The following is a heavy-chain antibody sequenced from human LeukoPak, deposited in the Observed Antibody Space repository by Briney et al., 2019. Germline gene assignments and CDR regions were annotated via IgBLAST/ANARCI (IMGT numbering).Heavy chain of an antibody. CDR1: GFTFSSYW. J-gene: IGHJ5*02. Sequence: GGSLRLSCAASGFTFSSYWMHWVRQVPGKGLVWVSRTNSDGSSTTYADSVKGRFTISRDNAKNTLYLQMNSLRAEDTAVYYCARDWIDRGTFDPWGQGTLVTVSS. V-gene: IGHV3-74*01. CDR2: TNSDGSST. D-gene: IGHD2-2*03. CDR3: ARDWIDRGTFDP.